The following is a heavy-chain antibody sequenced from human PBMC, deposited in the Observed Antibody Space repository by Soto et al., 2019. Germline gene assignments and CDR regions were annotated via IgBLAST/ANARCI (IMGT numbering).Heavy chain of an antibody. V-gene: IGHV4-4*07. CDR1: GGSINGYY. CDR2: IYTSGTT. J-gene: IGHJ4*02. Sequence: QVQLQESGPGLVKPSETLSLTCTVSGGSINGYYWTWIRQPAGKGLEWLGRIYTSGTTSYNPSLKSRVTMSLDTSKNQFSLRLTSVTAADTAVYYCARDSVGISSPGVYWGRGTLVTVSS. D-gene: IGHD1-26*01. CDR3: ARDSVGISSPGVY.